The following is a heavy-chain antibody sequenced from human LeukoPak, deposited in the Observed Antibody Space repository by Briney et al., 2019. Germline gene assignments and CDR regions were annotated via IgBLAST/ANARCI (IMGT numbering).Heavy chain of an antibody. V-gene: IGHV3-13*01. Sequence: GGSLRLSCAASGFTFSSYDMHWVRQATGKGLEWVSAIGTAGDTYYPGSVKGRFTISRENAKNSLYLQMNSLRAGDTAVYYCARGLSGSYQTNDAFDIWGQGTMVTVSS. CDR1: GFTFSSYD. CDR3: ARGLSGSYQTNDAFDI. J-gene: IGHJ3*02. D-gene: IGHD1-26*01. CDR2: IGTAGDT.